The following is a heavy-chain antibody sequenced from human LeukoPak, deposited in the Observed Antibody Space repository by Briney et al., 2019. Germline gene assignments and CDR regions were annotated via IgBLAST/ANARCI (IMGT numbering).Heavy chain of an antibody. CDR1: GFTFNTYT. D-gene: IGHD1-1*01. CDR2: ISGSSGII. CDR3: AKAPLRTPYNPHTDY. Sequence: PGGSLRLSCAASGFTFNTYTMNWVRQAPGKGLEWVSYISGSSGIIDYADSVRGRFTISRDNAKNSLYLQMNSLRAEDTALYYCAKAPLRTPYNPHTDYWGQGTLVTVSS. V-gene: IGHV3-48*01. J-gene: IGHJ4*02.